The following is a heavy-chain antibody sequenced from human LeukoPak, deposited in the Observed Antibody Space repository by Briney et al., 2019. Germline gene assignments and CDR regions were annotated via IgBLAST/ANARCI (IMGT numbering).Heavy chain of an antibody. D-gene: IGHD2-15*01. CDR2: ISYSGST. J-gene: IGHJ4*02. V-gene: IGHV4-39*07. Sequence: SETLSLTCTVSGGSITGANYYWGWIRQPPGKGLEWIGSISYSGSTYYNPSLKSRVTTSVDTSKNQFSLKLTSVTAADTALYYCARTKLYCSGGSCYSSLDYWGQGTLVTVSS. CDR3: ARTKLYCSGGSCYSSLDY. CDR1: GGSITGANYY.